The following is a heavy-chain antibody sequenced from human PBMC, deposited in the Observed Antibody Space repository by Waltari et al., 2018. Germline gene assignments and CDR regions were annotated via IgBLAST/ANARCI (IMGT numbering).Heavy chain of an antibody. CDR3: ARGRDVHAYYDYNWFDP. D-gene: IGHD5-12*01. Sequence: QVQLVQSGAEAKKPGSSVRVPCRASGGPLASDSVNWGRPAPGQGLKWMGWMNPNNGDTGLAHKFQGRVTLTRDISISTAYMELTSLTSDDSALYYCARGRDVHAYYDYNWFDPWGHGTLVTVSS. V-gene: IGHV1-8*02. CDR1: GGPLASDS. CDR2: MNPNNGDT. J-gene: IGHJ5*02.